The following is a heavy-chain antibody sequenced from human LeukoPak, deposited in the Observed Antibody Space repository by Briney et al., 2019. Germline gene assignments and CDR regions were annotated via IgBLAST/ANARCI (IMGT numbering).Heavy chain of an antibody. Sequence: GASVKVSRKPSGGTLSSYGVNWVRQAPGQGLEWLGSIIPLFASTNTAQEFQGRVTITADDSTSTAYLELRSLRSEDTAVYYCASPYRLPSPGAFDFWGPGTLVTVSS. J-gene: IGHJ3*01. V-gene: IGHV1-69*13. CDR2: IIPLFAST. CDR3: ASPYRLPSPGAFDF. D-gene: IGHD2-21*02. CDR1: GGTLSSYG.